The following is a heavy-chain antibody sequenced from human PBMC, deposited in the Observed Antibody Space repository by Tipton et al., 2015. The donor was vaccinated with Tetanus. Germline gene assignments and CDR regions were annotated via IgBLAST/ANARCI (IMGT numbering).Heavy chain of an antibody. Sequence: QSGAEVKKPGASVKVSCKASGYTFTGYYMHWVRQAPGQGLEWMGRINPNSGGTNYAQKFQGRVTMTRDTSISTAYMELSRLRSDDTVVYYGARTRIAAAGNDAFDIWGQGTMVTVSS. CDR3: ARTRIAAAGNDAFDI. V-gene: IGHV1-2*05. D-gene: IGHD6-13*01. CDR2: INPNSGGT. CDR1: GYTFTGYY. J-gene: IGHJ3*02.